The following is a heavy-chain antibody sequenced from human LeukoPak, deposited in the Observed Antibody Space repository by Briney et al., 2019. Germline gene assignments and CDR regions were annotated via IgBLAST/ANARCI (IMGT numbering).Heavy chain of an antibody. Sequence: PGGSLRLSCVASGFTFSNYAIIWVRQAPGKGLEWVSGISGSGASTDYADSVKGRFTISRDNSGNTLYLQMNSLRAEDTAVYYCAKNLLAYTGYFYYYMDVWGKGTMVIVSS. V-gene: IGHV3-23*01. CDR2: ISGSGAST. D-gene: IGHD2-2*02. J-gene: IGHJ6*03. CDR1: GFTFSNYA. CDR3: AKNLLAYTGYFYYYMDV.